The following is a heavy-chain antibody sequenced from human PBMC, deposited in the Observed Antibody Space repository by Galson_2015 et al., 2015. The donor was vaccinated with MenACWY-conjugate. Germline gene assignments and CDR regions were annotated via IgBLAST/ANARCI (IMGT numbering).Heavy chain of an antibody. V-gene: IGHV3-20*04. D-gene: IGHD5/OR15-5a*01. CDR3: VRVGLVSTGDD. J-gene: IGHJ4*02. CDR2: INWSATST. CDR1: GFTFGDSA. Sequence: SLRLSCAASGFTFGDSAMHWVRHAPGEGLEWVSAINWSATSTSYADSVKGRFTISRDNAKNSLYLQMSSLRVEDTACYFCVRVGLVSTGDDWGQGALVTVSS.